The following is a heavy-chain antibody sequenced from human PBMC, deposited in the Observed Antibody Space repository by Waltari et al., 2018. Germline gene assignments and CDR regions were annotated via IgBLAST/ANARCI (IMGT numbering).Heavy chain of an antibody. CDR3: AKDSSGWELLHDPDY. D-gene: IGHD1-26*01. CDR2: ISGSGGST. CDR1: GFTFSSYA. J-gene: IGHJ4*02. Sequence: EVQLLESGGGLVQPGGSLRLSCAASGFTFSSYAMSWVRQARGKGLEWVSSISGSGGSTYYADSVKGRFTISRDNSKNTLYLQMNSLRAEDTAVYYCAKDSSGWELLHDPDYWGQGTLVTVSS. V-gene: IGHV3-23*01.